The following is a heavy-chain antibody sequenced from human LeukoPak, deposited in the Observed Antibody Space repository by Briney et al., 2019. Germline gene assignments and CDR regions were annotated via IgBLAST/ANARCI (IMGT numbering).Heavy chain of an antibody. V-gene: IGHV3-21*01. CDR2: IDTGSTYI. J-gene: IGHJ4*02. D-gene: IGHD3-16*01. CDR3: ARDGGRRDDY. CDR1: GFTISSYS. Sequence: PGGSLRLSCAASGFTISSYSMSWVRQAPGKGLEWVSSIDTGSTYIYYADSVKGRFTISRDNAKNSLYLQMNSLRVEDTAVYFCARDGGRRDDYWGQGTLVTVSS.